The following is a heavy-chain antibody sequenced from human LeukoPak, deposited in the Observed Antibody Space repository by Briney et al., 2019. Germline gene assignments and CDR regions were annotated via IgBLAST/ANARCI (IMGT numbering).Heavy chain of an antibody. V-gene: IGHV3-30*01. J-gene: IGHJ3*02. CDR3: ARDFGDIVLMVYEAFDI. CDR1: GFTFSSYA. D-gene: IGHD2-8*01. CDR2: ISYDGSNK. Sequence: GRSLRLFCAASGFTFSSYAMHWVRQAPGKGLEWVAVISYDGSNKYYADSVKGRFTISRDNSKNTLYLQMNSLRAEDTAVYYCARDFGDIVLMVYEAFDIWGQGTMVTVSS.